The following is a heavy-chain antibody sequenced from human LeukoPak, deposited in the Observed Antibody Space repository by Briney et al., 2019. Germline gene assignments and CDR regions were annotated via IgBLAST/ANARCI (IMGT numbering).Heavy chain of an antibody. CDR2: INHSGST. J-gene: IGHJ2*01. CDR1: GGSFSGYY. V-gene: IGHV4-34*01. CDR3: AMDFRGSDL. D-gene: IGHD3-10*01. Sequence: PSETLSLTCAVYGGSFSGYYWSWIRQPPGKGLEWIGEINHSGSTNYNPSLKSRATISVDTSKNQFSLKLSSVTAADTAVYYCAMDFRGSDLWGRGTLVTVSS.